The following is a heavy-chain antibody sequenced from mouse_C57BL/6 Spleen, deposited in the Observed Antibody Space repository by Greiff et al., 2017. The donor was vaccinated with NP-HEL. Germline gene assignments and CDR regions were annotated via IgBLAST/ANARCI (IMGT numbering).Heavy chain of an antibody. V-gene: IGHV1-82*01. CDR1: GYAFSSSW. CDR2: IYPGDGDT. CDR3: ARCYYGSSYCDY. Sequence: QVQLKESGPELVKPGASVKISCKASGYAFSSSWMNWVKQRPGKGLEWIGRIYPGDGDTNYNGKFKGKATLTADKSSSTAYMQLSSLTSEDSAVYFCARCYYGSSYCDYWGQGTTLTVSS. J-gene: IGHJ2*01. D-gene: IGHD1-1*01.